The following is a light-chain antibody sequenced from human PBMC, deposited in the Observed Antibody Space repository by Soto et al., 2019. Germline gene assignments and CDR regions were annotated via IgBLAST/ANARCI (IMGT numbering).Light chain of an antibody. CDR2: GAS. V-gene: IGKV3-15*01. CDR1: QSVSSSY. J-gene: IGKJ1*01. CDR3: QQYSDWPPWR. Sequence: MVLTPAPGTLSFSPWQRSTLSLRSSQSVSSSYLAWYQQKPGQAPRLLIFGASIRATGIPARFSGDGSETEFTLTISSLESEDFAVYYCQQYSDWPPWRFGQGTKVDNK.